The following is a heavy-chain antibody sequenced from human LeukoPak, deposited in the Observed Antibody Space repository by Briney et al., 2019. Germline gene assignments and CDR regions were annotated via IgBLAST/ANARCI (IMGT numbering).Heavy chain of an antibody. J-gene: IGHJ6*03. V-gene: IGHV4-4*07. CDR3: AREVPAAIYYYYYMDV. Sequence: SETLSLTCSVSGDSISSYYWSWIRQPAGEGLEWIGRIYTSGSTNYNPSLKSRVTMSVDTSKNQFSLKLSSATAADTAVYYCAREVPAAIYYYYYMDVWGKGTTVTVSS. CDR1: GDSISSYY. D-gene: IGHD2-2*01. CDR2: IYTSGST.